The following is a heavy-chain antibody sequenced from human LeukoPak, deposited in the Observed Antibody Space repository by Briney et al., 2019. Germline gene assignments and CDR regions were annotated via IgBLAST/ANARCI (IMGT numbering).Heavy chain of an antibody. CDR1: GYSFTNYW. CDR3: ARVPGGMTTVPFDY. J-gene: IGHJ4*02. Sequence: GESLKISCKGSGYSFTNYWIGWVRQMPGKGLEWMGIIYPADSDTRYIPSFEGQVTLSADKSINTAYLQWSSLKTSDTAMYYCARVPGGMTTVPFDYWGQGTLVTVSS. D-gene: IGHD4-11*01. CDR2: IYPADSDT. V-gene: IGHV5-51*01.